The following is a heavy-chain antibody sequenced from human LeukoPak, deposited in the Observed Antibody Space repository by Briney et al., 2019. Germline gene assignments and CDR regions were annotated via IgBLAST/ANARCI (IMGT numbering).Heavy chain of an antibody. V-gene: IGHV4-59*01. CDR3: ARQPYDSSGYYSAEYYYGLDV. D-gene: IGHD3-22*01. CDR2: IYYSGST. J-gene: IGHJ6*02. Sequence: SETLSLTCTVSGGSISSNYWSWIRQPPGKGLEWIGYIYYSGSTNYNPSLKSRVTISVDTSKNQFSLKLSSVTAADTAVYYCARQPYDSSGYYSAEYYYGLDVWGQGTTATVSS. CDR1: GGSISSNY.